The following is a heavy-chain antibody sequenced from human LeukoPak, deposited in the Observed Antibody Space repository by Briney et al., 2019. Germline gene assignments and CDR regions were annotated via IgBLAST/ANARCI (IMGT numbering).Heavy chain of an antibody. CDR3: ARTPYCSGGSCLRGTAVDY. Sequence: TSETLSLTCAVYGGSFSGYYWSWIRQPPGKGLEWIGEINHSGSTNYNPSLKSRVTISVDTSKNQFSLKLSSVTAADTAVYYCARTPYCSGGSCLRGTAVDYWGRGTLVTVSS. CDR2: INHSGST. J-gene: IGHJ4*02. V-gene: IGHV4-34*01. D-gene: IGHD2-15*01. CDR1: GGSFSGYY.